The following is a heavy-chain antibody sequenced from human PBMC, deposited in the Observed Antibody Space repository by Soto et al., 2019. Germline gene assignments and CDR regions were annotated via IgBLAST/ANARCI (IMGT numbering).Heavy chain of an antibody. CDR1: GGSISSSDYF. Sequence: QLRLQESGPGLVKPSETLSLTCAVSGGSISSSDYFWAWIRQPPGEGMAWIGSIFYSGSTYYNPSFESRVTISVDTSKSQFSLKLASVTAADTALYFCASYYRYCKDGSCYDTWGPGTQVTVSA. J-gene: IGHJ5*02. V-gene: IGHV4-39*01. D-gene: IGHD2-15*01. CDR2: IFYSGST. CDR3: ASYYRYCKDGSCYDT.